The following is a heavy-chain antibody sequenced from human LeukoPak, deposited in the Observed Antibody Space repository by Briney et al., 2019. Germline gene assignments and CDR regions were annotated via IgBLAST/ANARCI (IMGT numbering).Heavy chain of an antibody. D-gene: IGHD3-22*01. CDR2: IIPIFGTA. V-gene: IGHV1-69*05. J-gene: IGHJ3*02. CDR3: ARAPACITMIVVVGDAFDI. Sequence: SVKVSCKASGGTFSSYAISWVRQAPGQGLEWMGGIIPIFGTANYAQKFQGRVTITTDESTSTAYMELSSLRSEDTAVYYCARAPACITMIVVVGDAFDIWGQGTMVTVSS. CDR1: GGTFSSYA.